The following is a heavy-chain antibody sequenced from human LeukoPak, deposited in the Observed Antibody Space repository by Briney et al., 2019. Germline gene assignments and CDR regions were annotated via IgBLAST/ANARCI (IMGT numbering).Heavy chain of an antibody. D-gene: IGHD1-26*01. J-gene: IGHJ2*01. CDR2: IYYSGST. CDR3: ARLVGATWYFDL. Sequence: XXXWIRQPPGXXXEWXGYIYYSGSTNYNPSLKSRVTISVDTSKNQFSLKLSSVTAADTAVYYCARLVGATWYFDLWGRGTLVTVSS. V-gene: IGHV4-59*08. CDR1: X.